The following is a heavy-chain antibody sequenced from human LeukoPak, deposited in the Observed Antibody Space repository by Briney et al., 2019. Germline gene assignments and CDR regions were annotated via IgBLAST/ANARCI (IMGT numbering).Heavy chain of an antibody. D-gene: IGHD3-16*01. CDR2: INHNGNVN. CDR1: GFTFSSYW. Sequence: GGSLRLSCAASGFTFSSYWMNWVRQAPGKGLEWVASINHNGNVNYYVDSVKGRFTISRDNAKNSLYLQMSNLRAEDTAVYFCVRGGGLDVWGQGATVTVSS. CDR3: VRGGGLDV. J-gene: IGHJ6*02. V-gene: IGHV3-7*03.